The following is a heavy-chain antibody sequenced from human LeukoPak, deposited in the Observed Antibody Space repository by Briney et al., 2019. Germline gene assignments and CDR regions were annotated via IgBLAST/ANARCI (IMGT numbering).Heavy chain of an antibody. J-gene: IGHJ3*02. CDR3: ARGDYYDSSGYYPYDAFDI. CDR2: IIYSGNT. Sequence: PSETLSLTCTVSSGSISSTSYYWGWIRQPPGKGLEWIGGIIYSGNTYYNPSLKSRVTISVDTTKNQFSLKLYSVTAADTAVYYCARGDYYDSSGYYPYDAFDIWGQGTMVTVSS. CDR1: SGSISSTSYY. V-gene: IGHV4-39*07. D-gene: IGHD3-22*01.